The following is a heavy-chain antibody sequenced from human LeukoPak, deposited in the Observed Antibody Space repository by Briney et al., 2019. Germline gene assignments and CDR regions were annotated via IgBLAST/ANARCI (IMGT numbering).Heavy chain of an antibody. J-gene: IGHJ4*02. CDR3: AKDRSYYYDSSGYCDY. V-gene: IGHV3-30*02. Sequence: PGGSLRLSCAASGFTFSSYGMHWVRQAPGKGLEWVAFIRYDGSNKYYADSVKGRFTFSRDNSKNTLYLQMNSLRAEDTAVYYCAKDRSYYYDSSGYCDYWGQGTLVTVSS. D-gene: IGHD3-22*01. CDR2: IRYDGSNK. CDR1: GFTFSSYG.